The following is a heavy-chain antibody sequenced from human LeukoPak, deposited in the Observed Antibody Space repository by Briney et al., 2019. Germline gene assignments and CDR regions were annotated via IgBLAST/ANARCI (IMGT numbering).Heavy chain of an antibody. V-gene: IGHV3-21*01. D-gene: IGHD2/OR15-2a*01. Sequence: GGSLRLSCAASGFTFSGYSMNWVRQAPGKGLEWVSSISSGSSYMYYPDSVKGRFTISRDNPKNSLYLQMNSLRAEDTAVYYCARVSFCPRCHFDYWGQGTLVTVSS. CDR2: ISSGSSYM. J-gene: IGHJ4*02. CDR3: ARVSFCPRCHFDY. CDR1: GFTFSGYS.